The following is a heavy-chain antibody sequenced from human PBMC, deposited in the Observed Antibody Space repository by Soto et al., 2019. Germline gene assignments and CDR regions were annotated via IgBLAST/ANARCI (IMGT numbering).Heavy chain of an antibody. Sequence: PGGSMRLSCAASGFTFSSYSVNWVRQAPGKGLEWVAVIWYDGSNKYYADSVKGRFTISRDNSKNTLYLQMNSLRAEDTAVYYCASRSPALDYWGQGTLVTVSS. V-gene: IGHV3-33*08. CDR3: ASRSPALDY. CDR1: GFTFSSYS. D-gene: IGHD2-2*01. CDR2: IWYDGSNK. J-gene: IGHJ4*02.